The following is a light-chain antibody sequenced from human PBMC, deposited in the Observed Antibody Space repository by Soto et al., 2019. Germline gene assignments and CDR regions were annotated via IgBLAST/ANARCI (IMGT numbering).Light chain of an antibody. CDR2: EVS. CDR1: SSDVGGYNY. V-gene: IGLV2-14*01. CDR3: GSYTVGSTLVV. Sequence: QSALTQPASVSGSPGQSITISCTGTSSDVGGYNYVSWYQQYPGKAPRPMIYEVSNRPSGVSNRFSGSKSGNTASLTISGLQAEDEGDYYSGSYTVGSTLVVFGGGTKVTVL. J-gene: IGLJ3*02.